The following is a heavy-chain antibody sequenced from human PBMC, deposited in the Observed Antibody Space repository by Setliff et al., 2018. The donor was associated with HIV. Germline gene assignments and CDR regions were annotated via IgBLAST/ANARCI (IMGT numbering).Heavy chain of an antibody. Sequence: PGGSLRLSCAASGFTFSSYAMHWVRQAPGKGLEWVAVISYDGSNKYYADSVKGRFTISRDNSKNTLYLQMNSLRAEDTAVYYCARDLSGWNYFDLWGQGTLVTVSS. J-gene: IGHJ4*02. CDR1: GFTFSSYA. CDR2: ISYDGSNK. D-gene: IGHD6-19*01. V-gene: IGHV3-30*04. CDR3: ARDLSGWNYFDL.